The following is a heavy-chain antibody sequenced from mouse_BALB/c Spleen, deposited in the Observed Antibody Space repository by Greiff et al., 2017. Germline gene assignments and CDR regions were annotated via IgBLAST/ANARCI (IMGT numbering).Heavy chain of an antibody. CDR3: ARDGYYVGNYAMDY. CDR2: ISSGSSTS. J-gene: IGHJ4*01. D-gene: IGHD2-3*01. Sequence: EVNVVESGGGLVQPGGSRKLSCAASGFTFSSFGMHWVRQAPEKGLEWVAYISSGSSTSYYADTVKGRFTISRDNPKNTLFLQLTRLRSEDTAMYYCARDGYYVGNYAMDYWGQGTSVTVSS. V-gene: IGHV5-17*02. CDR1: GFTFSSFG.